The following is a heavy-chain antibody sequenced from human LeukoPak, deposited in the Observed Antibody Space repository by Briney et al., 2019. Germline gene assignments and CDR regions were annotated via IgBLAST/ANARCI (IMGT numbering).Heavy chain of an antibody. J-gene: IGHJ5*02. CDR2: INHSGST. D-gene: IGHD2-2*01. V-gene: IGHV4-34*01. Sequence: SETLSLTCAVYGGSFSGYYWSWIRQPPGKGLEWIGEINHSGSTNYNPSLKSRVTISVDTSKNQFPLKLSSVTAADTAVYYCATGRRDIVVVPAAMIPPLRFDPWGQGTLVTVSS. CDR3: ATGRRDIVVVPAAMIPPLRFDP. CDR1: GGSFSGYY.